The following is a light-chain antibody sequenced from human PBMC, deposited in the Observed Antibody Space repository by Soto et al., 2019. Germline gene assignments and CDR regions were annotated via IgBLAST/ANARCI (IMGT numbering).Light chain of an antibody. V-gene: IGKV1-39*01. Sequence: DIQMTQSPSSLSASIGDRVTFNCRASQTINRTLNWYQQKLGQGPKLLIYAASILQSGVPARFSGAGFWTNFTLTISSLQPEDFATYYGQQTFGVSYDFGPGTRLEIK. CDR1: QTINRT. CDR2: AAS. J-gene: IGKJ2*01. CDR3: QQTFGVSYD.